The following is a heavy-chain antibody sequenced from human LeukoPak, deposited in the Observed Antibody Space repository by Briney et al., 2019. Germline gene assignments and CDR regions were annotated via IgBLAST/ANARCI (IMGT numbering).Heavy chain of an antibody. CDR1: GFAFNKYW. D-gene: IGHD3-22*01. V-gene: IGHV3-74*01. CDR2: INGDGSTT. CDR3: APGNYYDSRGYYTFGH. Sequence: GGSLRLSCAASGFAFNKYWMHWVRQAPGKGLVWVSRINGDGSTTSYADSVKGGFTISRDNAKNTLYLQMSSLRAEDTAVYYCAPGNYYDSRGYYTFGHWGQGTLVTVSS. J-gene: IGHJ4*02.